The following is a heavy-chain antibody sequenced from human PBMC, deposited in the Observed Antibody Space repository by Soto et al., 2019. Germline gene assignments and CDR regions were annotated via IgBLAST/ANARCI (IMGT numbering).Heavy chain of an antibody. D-gene: IGHD3-3*01. CDR2: ISSSSSYI. J-gene: IGHJ6*02. CDR1: GFTFSSYS. V-gene: IGHV3-21*01. Sequence: NPGGSLRLSCAASGFTFSSYSMNWVRQAPGKGLEWVSSISSSSSYIYYADSVKGRFTISRDNAKNSLYLQMNSLRAEDTAVYYCARESPGLRFLEWLPGGMDVWGQGTTVTAP. CDR3: ARESPGLRFLEWLPGGMDV.